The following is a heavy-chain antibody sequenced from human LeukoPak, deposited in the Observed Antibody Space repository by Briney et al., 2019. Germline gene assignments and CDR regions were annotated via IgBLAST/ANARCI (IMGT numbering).Heavy chain of an antibody. D-gene: IGHD5-18*01. CDR1: GGSFSGYY. CDR2: INHSGST. J-gene: IGHJ4*02. CDR3: ARGRTAIDY. Sequence: SETLSLTCAVYGGSFSGYYWSWIRQPPGKGLEWIGEINHSGSTNYNPSLKSRVTISVDTSKNQFSLKLSSVTAADTAVYYCARGRTAIDYWGQGTLVTVSS. V-gene: IGHV4-34*01.